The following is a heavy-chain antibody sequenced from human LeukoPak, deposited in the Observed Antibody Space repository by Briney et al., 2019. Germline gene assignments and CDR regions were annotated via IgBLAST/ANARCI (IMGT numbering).Heavy chain of an antibody. CDR3: ARAAAGPDYYYYYYMDV. D-gene: IGHD6-13*01. Sequence: ASVKVSCKASGGTFSSYAISWVRQAPGQGLEWMGRIIPIFGTANYAQKFQGRVTITTDESTSTAYMELSSLRSEDTAVYYCARAAAGPDYYYYYYMDVWGKGTTVTVCS. CDR2: IIPIFGTA. J-gene: IGHJ6*03. CDR1: GGTFSSYA. V-gene: IGHV1-69*05.